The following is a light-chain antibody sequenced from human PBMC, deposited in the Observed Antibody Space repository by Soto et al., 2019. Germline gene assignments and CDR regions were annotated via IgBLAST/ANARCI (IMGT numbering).Light chain of an antibody. Sequence: QLVLTQSPSASASLGASVKLTCTLSSGHSSYAIAWHQQQPEKGPRYLMKLNSDGSHSKGDGIPDRFSGSSSGAERYLTIPSLQSEDEADYYCQTWGTGIWVFGGGTQVTVL. J-gene: IGLJ3*02. CDR3: QTWGTGIWV. V-gene: IGLV4-69*01. CDR1: SGHSSYA. CDR2: LNSDGSH.